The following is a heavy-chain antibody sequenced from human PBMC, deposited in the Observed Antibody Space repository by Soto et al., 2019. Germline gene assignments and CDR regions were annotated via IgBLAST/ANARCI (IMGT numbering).Heavy chain of an antibody. CDR1: GGSISSYY. CDR3: ARYYHDSSGYENAFDI. Sequence: SETLSLTCTVSGGSISSYYWSWIRQPPGKGLEWIGYVYYTGSTNYNPSLKSRVTMSVDTSKNQFSLKLSSVTAADTAVYYCARYYHDSSGYENAFDIWGQGTMVTVSS. CDR2: VYYTGST. V-gene: IGHV4-59*12. D-gene: IGHD3-22*01. J-gene: IGHJ3*02.